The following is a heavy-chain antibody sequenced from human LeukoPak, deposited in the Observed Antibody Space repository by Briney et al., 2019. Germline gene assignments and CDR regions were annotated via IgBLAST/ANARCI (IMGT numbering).Heavy chain of an antibody. J-gene: IGHJ3*02. CDR2: IRYDGSNK. D-gene: IGHD3-10*01. V-gene: IGHV3-30*02. CDR1: GFTFSSYG. CDR3: ARPLGGSGRTDAFDI. Sequence: GGPLRLSCAASGFTFSSYGMHWVRQAPGKGLEWVAFIRYDGSNKYYADSVKGRFTISRDNSKNTLYLQMNSLRAEDTAVYYCARPLGGSGRTDAFDIWGQGTMVTVSS.